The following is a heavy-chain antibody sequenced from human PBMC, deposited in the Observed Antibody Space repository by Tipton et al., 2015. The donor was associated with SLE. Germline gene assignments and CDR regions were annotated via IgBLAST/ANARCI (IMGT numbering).Heavy chain of an antibody. D-gene: IGHD3-22*01. J-gene: IGHJ4*02. V-gene: IGHV4-61*01. CDR3: ARYYYTYFDD. Sequence: TLSLTCTASGDSVTSGSHYWSWIRQPPGKGLEWIGSIYHSGRTNYNPSLKSRVTISIDTSKNQFSLQLTSVTAADTAVYFCARYYYTYFDDWGQGTLATVSS. CDR2: IYHSGRT. CDR1: GDSVTSGSHY.